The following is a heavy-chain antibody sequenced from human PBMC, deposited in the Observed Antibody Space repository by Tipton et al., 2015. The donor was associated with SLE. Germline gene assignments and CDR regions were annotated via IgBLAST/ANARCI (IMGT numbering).Heavy chain of an antibody. D-gene: IGHD1-26*01. J-gene: IGHJ4*02. CDR1: GGSISNYY. V-gene: IGHV4-59*01. CDR3: ASSVAWDPFGY. CDR2: IYYSGST. Sequence: TLSLTCSVSGGSISNYYWSWIRQPPGKGLEWLAYIYYSGSTNYNPSLNSRVTLSVDMSKNQFSLKLSSVTAADTAVYYCASSVAWDPFGYWGQGTLVTVSS.